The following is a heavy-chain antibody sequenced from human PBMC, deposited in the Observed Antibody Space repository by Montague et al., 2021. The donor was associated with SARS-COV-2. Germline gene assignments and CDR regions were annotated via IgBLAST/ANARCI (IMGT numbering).Heavy chain of an antibody. D-gene: IGHD4-11*01. V-gene: IGHV2-70*01. CDR3: ARVTTVTYPYYYYYYGMDV. CDR1: GFSLSTSGMC. Sequence: PALVKPTQTLTLTCTFSGFSLSTSGMCVSWIRQPPGKALEWLALIDWDDGKYYSTSLKTRLTISKDTSKNQVVLTMTNMDPVDTATYYCARVTTVTYPYYYYYYGMDVWGQGTTVTVSS. J-gene: IGHJ6*02. CDR2: IDWDDGK.